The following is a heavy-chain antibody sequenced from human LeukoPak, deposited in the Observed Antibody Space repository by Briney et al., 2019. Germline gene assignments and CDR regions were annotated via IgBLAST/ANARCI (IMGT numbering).Heavy chain of an antibody. CDR3: ARGPPELQP. J-gene: IGHJ5*02. Sequence: SETLSLTCTVSGGSISSYYWSWIRQPPGKGLEWIGYIYYSGSTNYNPSLKSRVTISVDTYKNQFSLKLSAVTAADTAGYYCARGPPELQPWGQGTLVTVSS. V-gene: IGHV4-59*01. CDR1: GGSISSYY. D-gene: IGHD5-24*01. CDR2: IYYSGST.